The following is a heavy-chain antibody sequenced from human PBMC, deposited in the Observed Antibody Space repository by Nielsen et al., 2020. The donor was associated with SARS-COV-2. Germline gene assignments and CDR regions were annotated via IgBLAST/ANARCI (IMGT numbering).Heavy chain of an antibody. D-gene: IGHD3-22*01. CDR2: ISYDGSNK. V-gene: IGHV3-30*04. CDR1: GFTFSSYA. CDR3: AREGQWRYYDSSGYYWFDP. J-gene: IGHJ5*02. Sequence: GGSLRLSCAASGFTFSSYAMHWVRQAPGKGLEWVAVISYDGSNKYYADSVKGRFTISRDNSKNTLYLQMNSLRAEDTAVYYCAREGQWRYYDSSGYYWFDPWGQGTLVTVSS.